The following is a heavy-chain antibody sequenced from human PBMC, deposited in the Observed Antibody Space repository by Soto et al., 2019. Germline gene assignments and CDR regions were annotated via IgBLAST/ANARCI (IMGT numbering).Heavy chain of an antibody. CDR1: GFTVSGYY. D-gene: IGHD7-27*01. V-gene: IGHV3-11*03. J-gene: IGHJ3*02. Sequence: QVQLLESGGDLVKPGGSLRLSCAASGFTVSGYYMAWIRQPPGKGLEWISYISGDSTDTNYADSVKGRFTISRHNAKNSLYLQRNSLRAEDTAVYFCATGEQVRMADIWGKGTMVTVSS. CDR3: ATGEQVRMADI. CDR2: ISGDSTDT.